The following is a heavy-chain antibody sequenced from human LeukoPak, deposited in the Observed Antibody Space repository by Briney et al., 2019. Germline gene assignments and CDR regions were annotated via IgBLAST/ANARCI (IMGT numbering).Heavy chain of an antibody. V-gene: IGHV4-34*01. Sequence: SETLSLTCAVYGGSFSGYYWSWIRQPPGKGLEWIGEINHSGSTNYNPSLKSRVTISVDTSKNQFSLKLNSVTAADTAVYYCARPAGGYCSSTSCHHHFDYWGQGTLVTVSS. J-gene: IGHJ4*02. CDR3: ARPAGGYCSSTSCHHHFDY. CDR2: INHSGST. CDR1: GGSFSGYY. D-gene: IGHD2-2*01.